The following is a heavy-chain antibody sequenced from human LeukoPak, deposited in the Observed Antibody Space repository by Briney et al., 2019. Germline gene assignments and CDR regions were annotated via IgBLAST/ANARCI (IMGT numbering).Heavy chain of an antibody. CDR2: IYSCGST. J-gene: IGHJ4*02. V-gene: IGHV3-53*01. CDR3: AKDSGTMVRGVIDY. Sequence: PGGSLRLSCAASGFTVSSNYMSWVRQAPGRGLEWVSVIYSCGSTYYADSVKGRFTISRDNSKNTLYLQMNSLRAEDTAVYYCAKDSGTMVRGVIDYWGQGTLVTVSS. D-gene: IGHD3-10*01. CDR1: GFTVSSNY.